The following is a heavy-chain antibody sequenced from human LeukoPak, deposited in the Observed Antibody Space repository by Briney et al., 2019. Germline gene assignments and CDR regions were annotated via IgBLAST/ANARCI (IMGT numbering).Heavy chain of an antibody. Sequence: ASVKVSCKVSGYTLTELSMHRVRQAPGKGLEWMGGFDPEDGETIYAQKFQGRVTMTEDTSTDTAYMELSSLRSEDTAVYYCATVLGSSSWYIDYWGQGTLVTVSS. V-gene: IGHV1-24*01. CDR2: FDPEDGET. CDR3: ATVLGSSSWYIDY. CDR1: GYTLTELS. D-gene: IGHD6-13*01. J-gene: IGHJ4*02.